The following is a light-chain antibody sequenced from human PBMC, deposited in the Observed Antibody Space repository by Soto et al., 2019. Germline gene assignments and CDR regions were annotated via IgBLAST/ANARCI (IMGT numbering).Light chain of an antibody. CDR2: AAS. J-gene: IGKJ1*01. CDR3: QQSYSTPPT. CDR1: QSISSW. V-gene: IGKV1-39*01. Sequence: DIQMTHSPSTLSASVVDRVTITFRSSQSISSWLAWYQQKPGKAPKLLIYAASSLQSGVPSRFSGSGSGTDFTLTISSLQPEDFATYYCQQSYSTPPTFGQGTKVDIK.